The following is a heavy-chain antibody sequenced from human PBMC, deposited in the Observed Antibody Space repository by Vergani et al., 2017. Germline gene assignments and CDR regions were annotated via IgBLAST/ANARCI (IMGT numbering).Heavy chain of an antibody. J-gene: IGHJ6*03. CDR2: IIPIFGTA. CDR3: ARYLTILGVVTDRIYMDV. Sequence: QVQLVQSGAEVKKPGSSVKVSCKASVGTFRSCAISWVRQAPGQGLEWMGGIIPIFGTANYAQKFQGRVTITADESTITAYMELSSLRSEDTAVYYCARYLTILGVVTDRIYMDVWGRGTTVIVSS. V-gene: IGHV1-69*01. D-gene: IGHD3-3*01. CDR1: VGTFRSCA.